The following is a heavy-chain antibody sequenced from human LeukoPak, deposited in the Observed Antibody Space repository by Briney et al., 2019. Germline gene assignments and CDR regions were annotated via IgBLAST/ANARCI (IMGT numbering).Heavy chain of an antibody. J-gene: IGHJ4*02. CDR2: INSDSSIM. CDR3: IRDLFDDYSLDY. V-gene: IGHV3-21*01. Sequence: GESLRLSCAASGFTFNTYSMNWVRQAPGKGLEWVSSINSDSSIMYYAESVKGRFTISRDNARNSLYLQMNSLRAEDTAVYYCIRDLFDDYSLDYWGQGALVTVSS. CDR1: GFTFNTYS. D-gene: IGHD3-16*01.